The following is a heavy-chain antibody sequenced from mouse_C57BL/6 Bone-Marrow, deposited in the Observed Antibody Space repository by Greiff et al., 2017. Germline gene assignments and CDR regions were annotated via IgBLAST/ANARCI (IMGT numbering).Heavy chain of an antibody. Sequence: VQLQQSGPVLVKPGASVKMSCKASGYTFTDYYMNWVKQSHGKSLEWIGVINPYNGGTSYNQKFKGKATLTVDKSSSKAYMELNRLTSEDSAVYYCAKNYYGSSYFDYWGQGTTLTVSS. CDR2: INPYNGGT. J-gene: IGHJ2*01. D-gene: IGHD1-1*01. CDR1: GYTFTDYY. CDR3: AKNYYGSSYFDY. V-gene: IGHV1-19*01.